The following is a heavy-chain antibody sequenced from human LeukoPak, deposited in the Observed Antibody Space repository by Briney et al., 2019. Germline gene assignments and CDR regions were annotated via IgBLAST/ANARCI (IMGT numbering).Heavy chain of an antibody. CDR3: ARDHVYGGADY. CDR1: GFTFHNYA. J-gene: IGHJ4*02. D-gene: IGHD5/OR15-5a*01. V-gene: IGHV3-43*02. CDR2: TSGDGITT. Sequence: GGSLRLSCATSGFTFHNYAIHWVRQAPGKGLEWVSLTSGDGITTYFADSVKGRFTISRDNSKSSLFLQMNSLRTEDTALYYCARDHVYGGADYWGQGTLVTVSS.